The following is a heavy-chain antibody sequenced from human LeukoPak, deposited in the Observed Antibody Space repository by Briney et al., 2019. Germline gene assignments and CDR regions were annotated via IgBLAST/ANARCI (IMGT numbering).Heavy chain of an antibody. CDR2: IHYSGSS. Sequence: PSETLSLTCSVSGDSISSFYWNWIRQSPGKGLEWIGNIHYSGSSNYNPSLKSRVTISIDTSRKQFFLKLSSVTAADTAVYYCAINPAAGYYYYYGMDVWGQGTTVTVSS. J-gene: IGHJ6*02. CDR3: AINPAAGYYYYYGMDV. V-gene: IGHV4-59*12. CDR1: GDSISSFY.